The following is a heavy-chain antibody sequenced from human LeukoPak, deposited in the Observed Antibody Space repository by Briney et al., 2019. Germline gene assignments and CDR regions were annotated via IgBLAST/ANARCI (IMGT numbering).Heavy chain of an antibody. J-gene: IGHJ4*01. CDR1: GGSFSDYY. CDR3: ARGIAIGYCSGGSCYPFDY. D-gene: IGHD2-15*01. CDR2: INHGGST. Sequence: SETLSLTCTVNGGSFSDYYWTWIRQPPGKGLEWMGEINHGGSTNYNPSLKSRVTMSVDTSKNQFSLKLSFVTAADTAVYYCARGIAIGYCSGGSCYPFDYWGQGTLVTVSS. V-gene: IGHV4-34*01.